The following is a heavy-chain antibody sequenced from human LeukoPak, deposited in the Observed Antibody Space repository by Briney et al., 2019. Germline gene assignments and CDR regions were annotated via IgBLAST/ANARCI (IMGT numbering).Heavy chain of an antibody. CDR1: GFTFNNYA. CDR2: ITGSGDDT. V-gene: IGHV3-23*01. Sequence: GGSLRLSCAASGFTFNNYAISWVRQAPGKVLEWVSAITGSGDDTYHADSVKGRFTISRDNSKNTLYLQMNSLRAEDTAVYYCAKGSRNSRPYYFDFWGQGTLVTVSS. CDR3: AKGSRNSRPYYFDF. J-gene: IGHJ4*02. D-gene: IGHD6-19*01.